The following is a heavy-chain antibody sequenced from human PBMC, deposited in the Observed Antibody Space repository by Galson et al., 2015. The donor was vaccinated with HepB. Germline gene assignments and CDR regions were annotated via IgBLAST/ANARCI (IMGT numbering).Heavy chain of an antibody. Sequence: SLRLSCAASGFTFSDAWMSWVRQAPGKGLEWVGRIKSKTDGGTTDYAAPVKGRFTISRDDSKNTLYLQMNSLKIEDTAVYYCTTLRITMVRGPRGMDVWGQGTTVTVSS. CDR1: GFTFSDAW. CDR2: IKSKTDGGTT. CDR3: TTLRITMVRGPRGMDV. D-gene: IGHD3-10*01. J-gene: IGHJ6*02. V-gene: IGHV3-15*01.